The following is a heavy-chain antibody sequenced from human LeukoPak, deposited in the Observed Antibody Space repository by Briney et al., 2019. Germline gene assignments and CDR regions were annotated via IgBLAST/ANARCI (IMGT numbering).Heavy chain of an antibody. J-gene: IGHJ4*02. CDR2: IKQDGSEK. CDR1: GFTFSSYW. CDR3: ARDRGGITNNPLDY. D-gene: IGHD2-15*01. Sequence: GGSLRLSCAASGFTFSSYWMSWVRQAPGKGLEWVANIKQDGSEKYYVDSVKGRFTISRDNAKTSLYLQINSLRAEDTAVYYCARDRGGITNNPLDYWGQGTLATVSS. V-gene: IGHV3-7*01.